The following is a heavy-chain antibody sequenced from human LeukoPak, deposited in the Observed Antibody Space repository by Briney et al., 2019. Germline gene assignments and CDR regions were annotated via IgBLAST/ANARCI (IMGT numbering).Heavy chain of an antibody. CDR2: ISATGGSI. CDR3: ALRGGSSSFDY. D-gene: IGHD6-6*01. CDR1: GFTFSSYA. Sequence: SGGSLRLSCVASGFTFSSYAMSWVRQAPGKGLEWVSTISATGGSIYYADSVKGRFTISRGNAKNSLYLQMNSLRAEDTAVYYCALRGGSSSFDYWGQGTLVTVSS. V-gene: IGHV3-23*01. J-gene: IGHJ4*02.